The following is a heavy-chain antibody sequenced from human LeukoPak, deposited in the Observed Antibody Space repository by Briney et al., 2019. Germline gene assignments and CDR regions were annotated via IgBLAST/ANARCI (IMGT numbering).Heavy chain of an antibody. CDR1: GGSISSSSYY. V-gene: IGHV4-39*01. Sequence: PSETLSLTCTVSGGSISSSSYYWGWIRQPPGKGLEWIGSIYYSGGTYYNPSLKSRVTISVDTSKNQFSLKLSSVTAADTAVYYCAGGYSYGSFDYWGQGTLVTVSS. CDR3: AGGYSYGSFDY. CDR2: IYYSGGT. J-gene: IGHJ4*02. D-gene: IGHD5-18*01.